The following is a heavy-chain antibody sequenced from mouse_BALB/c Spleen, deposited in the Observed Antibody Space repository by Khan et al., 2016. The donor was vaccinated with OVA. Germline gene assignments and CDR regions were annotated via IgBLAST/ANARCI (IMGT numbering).Heavy chain of an antibody. CDR2: IWAGGST. J-gene: IGHJ2*01. Sequence: VELVESGPGLVAPSQSLSITCTVSGFSLTSYGVHWVRQPPGKGLEWLGVIWAGGSTNYNSALIYRLSISNDNSTSQVFLKMNRLQTDDTAMYYCASLEDIWGQGTTLTVSS. D-gene: IGHD1-3*01. CDR1: GFSLTSYG. CDR3: ASLEDI. V-gene: IGHV2-9*02.